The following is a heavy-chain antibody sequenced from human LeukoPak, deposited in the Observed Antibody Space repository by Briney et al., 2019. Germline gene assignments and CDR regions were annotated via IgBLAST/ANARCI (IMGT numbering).Heavy chain of an antibody. V-gene: IGHV1-2*02. D-gene: IGHD6-13*01. Sequence: ASVKVSCKASGYTFTGYYMHWVRQAPGQGLEWMGWINPNGGGTNYAQKFQGRVTMTRDTSISTAYMELSRLRSDDTAVYYCARQQLVYYYGMDVWGQGTTVTVSS. CDR3: ARQQLVYYYGMDV. CDR1: GYTFTGYY. J-gene: IGHJ6*02. CDR2: INPNGGGT.